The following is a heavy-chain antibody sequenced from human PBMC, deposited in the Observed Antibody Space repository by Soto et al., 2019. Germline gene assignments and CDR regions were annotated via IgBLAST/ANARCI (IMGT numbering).Heavy chain of an antibody. CDR2: ISAYNGNT. Sequence: ASVKVSCKASGYTFTSYGIIWVRQAPGQGLEWMGWISAYNGNTNYAQKLQGRLTMTTDASTSTAYMELRSLRSDDTAVYYCSRVLSRFYDSSGVDYWGQGTLVTVSS. D-gene: IGHD3-22*01. J-gene: IGHJ4*02. V-gene: IGHV1-18*01. CDR1: GYTFTSYG. CDR3: SRVLSRFYDSSGVDY.